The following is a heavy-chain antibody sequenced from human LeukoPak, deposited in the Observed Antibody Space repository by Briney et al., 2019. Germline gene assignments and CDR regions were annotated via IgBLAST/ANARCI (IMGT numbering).Heavy chain of an antibody. Sequence: GGSLRLSCAGSGFTFSGYWMTWVRQAPGKGLEWVANIKQDGGETYYVDSVKGRFTISRDDAKNSVYLQMDSLRPEDMAVYFCGKDMDVWGQGTTVTVSS. CDR1: GFTFSGYW. J-gene: IGHJ6*02. CDR3: GKDMDV. V-gene: IGHV3-7*04. CDR2: IKQDGGET.